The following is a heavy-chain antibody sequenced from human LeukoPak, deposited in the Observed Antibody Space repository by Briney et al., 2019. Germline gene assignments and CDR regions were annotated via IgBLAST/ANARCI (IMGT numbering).Heavy chain of an antibody. CDR1: GGSISSYY. CDR2: IYYSGST. V-gene: IGHV4-59*01. D-gene: IGHD4-23*01. Sequence: TSETLSLTCTVSGGSISSYYWSWIRQPPGKGLEWIGYIYYSGSTNYNPSLKSRVTISVDTSKNQFSLKLSSVNAADTAVYYCARGHYGGKLDDAFDIWGQGTMVTVSS. CDR3: ARGHYGGKLDDAFDI. J-gene: IGHJ3*02.